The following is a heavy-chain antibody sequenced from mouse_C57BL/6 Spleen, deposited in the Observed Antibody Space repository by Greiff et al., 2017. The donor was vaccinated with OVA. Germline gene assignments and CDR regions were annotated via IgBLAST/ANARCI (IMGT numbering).Heavy chain of an antibody. CDR2: IYPGSGST. D-gene: IGHD1-1*01. CDR3: ARRDYYYGSRKAMDY. CDR1: GYTFTSYW. Sequence: VQLQQPGAELVKPGASVKMSCKASGYTFTSYWITWVKQRPGQGLEWIGDIYPGSGSTNYNEKFKSKATLTVDTSSSTAYMQLSSLTSEDSAVYYCARRDYYYGSRKAMDYWGQGTSVTVSS. J-gene: IGHJ4*01. V-gene: IGHV1-55*01.